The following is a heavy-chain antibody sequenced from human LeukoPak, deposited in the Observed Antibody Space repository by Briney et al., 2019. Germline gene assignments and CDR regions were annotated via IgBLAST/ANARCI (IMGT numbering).Heavy chain of an antibody. CDR3: ARVQSRSSSSRGPYYYGMDV. Sequence: ASVKVSCKPSVYTFTSYYMHWVRHAPRQGREWMGIINPSGGSTSTPQTFQGRVTMTRDTSTSTVYMELSSLRSEDTAVYYCARVQSRSSSSRGPYYYGMDVWGQGTTVTVSS. V-gene: IGHV1-46*01. CDR2: INPSGGST. D-gene: IGHD6-6*01. CDR1: VYTFTSYY. J-gene: IGHJ6*02.